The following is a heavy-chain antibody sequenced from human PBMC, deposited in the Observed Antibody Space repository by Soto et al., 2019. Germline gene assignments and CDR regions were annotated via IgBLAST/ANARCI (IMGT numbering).Heavy chain of an antibody. V-gene: IGHV1-69*13. D-gene: IGHD2-2*01. CDR3: ARDPGLGYCSSTSCYAA. CDR2: IIPIFGTA. J-gene: IGHJ5*02. CDR1: GGTFSSYA. Sequence: SLKVCCEAFGGTFSSYAISWVRQALGQGLEWMGGIIPIFGTANYAQKFQGRVTITADESTSTAYMELSSLRSEDTAVYYCARDPGLGYCSSTSCYAAWGQGTLVTVSS.